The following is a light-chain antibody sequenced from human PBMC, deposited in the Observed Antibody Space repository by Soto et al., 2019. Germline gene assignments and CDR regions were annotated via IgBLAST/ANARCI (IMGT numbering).Light chain of an antibody. V-gene: IGLV4-69*01. CDR1: SGHSSYA. CDR2: LNSDGSH. Sequence: QAVVTQSPSASASLGASVKLTCTLSSGHSSYAIAWHQQQPEKGPRYLMKLNSDGSHSKGDGIPDRFSGSSSGAERYLTIASLESEDEDDYYCQTWGTGIRVFGTGTKLTVL. J-gene: IGLJ1*01. CDR3: QTWGTGIRV.